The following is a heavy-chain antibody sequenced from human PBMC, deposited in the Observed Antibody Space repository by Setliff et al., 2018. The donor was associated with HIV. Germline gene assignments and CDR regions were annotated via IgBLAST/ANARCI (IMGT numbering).Heavy chain of an antibody. D-gene: IGHD5-12*01. J-gene: IGHJ4*02. CDR1: GGTFSRYA. V-gene: IGHV1-3*01. CDR2: INAGNGNR. CDR3: ARVGNNRLQFFDH. Sequence: ASVKVSCKASGGTFSRYALNWVRQAPGQRPEWMARINAGNGNREYSPKFQGRVTITADTSASTMYMELSSLRSEDTAVYYCARVGNNRLQFFDHWGQGTLVTVSS.